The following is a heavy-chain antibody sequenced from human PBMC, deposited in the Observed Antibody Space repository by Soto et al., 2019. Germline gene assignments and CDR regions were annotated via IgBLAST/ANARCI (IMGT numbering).Heavy chain of an antibody. V-gene: IGHV3-23*01. J-gene: IGHJ4*02. CDR2: ISGSGGST. CDR1: GFTFSSYA. D-gene: IGHD3-10*01. Sequence: GGSLRLSCAASGFTFSSYAMSWVRQAPGKGLEWVSAISGSGGSTYYADSVKGRFTISRDNSKNTLYLQMNSLRAGDTAVYYCAKDQALLWFGELLPQDYFDYWGQGTLVTVSS. CDR3: AKDQALLWFGELLPQDYFDY.